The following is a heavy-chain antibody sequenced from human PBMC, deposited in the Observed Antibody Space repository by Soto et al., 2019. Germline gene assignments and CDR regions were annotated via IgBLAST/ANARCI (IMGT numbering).Heavy chain of an antibody. V-gene: IGHV1-46*01. Sequence: ASVKVSCKASGYTFTSYYMHWVRQAPGQGLEWMGIINPSGGSTNYAQKLQGRVTMTTDTSTSTAYMELRSLRSDDTAVYYCARATHYSDRRAPDYWGQGTLVTVSS. J-gene: IGHJ4*02. CDR2: INPSGGST. CDR3: ARATHYSDRRAPDY. CDR1: GYTFTSYY. D-gene: IGHD4-4*01.